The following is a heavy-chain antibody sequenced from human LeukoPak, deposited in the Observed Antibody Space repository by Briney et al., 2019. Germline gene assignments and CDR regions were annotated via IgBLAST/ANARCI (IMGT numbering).Heavy chain of an antibody. V-gene: IGHV3-53*01. CDR2: IYSGGDT. Sequence: GGSLRLSCAAPGFTVSSNYMTWVRQAPGKGLEWVSVIYSGGDTYYADSVKGRFTISRDISKNTLYLQMNSLRAEDTAVYYCARGPGVLFFDYWGQGILVTVSS. J-gene: IGHJ4*02. CDR1: GFTVSSNY. CDR3: ARGPGVLFFDY. D-gene: IGHD3-16*01.